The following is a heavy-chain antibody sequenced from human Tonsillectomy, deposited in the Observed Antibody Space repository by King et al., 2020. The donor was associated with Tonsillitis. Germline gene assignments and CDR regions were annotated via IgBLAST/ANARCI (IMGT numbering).Heavy chain of an antibody. Sequence: VQLVESGGGVVQPGRSLRLSCETSGFIFRSYAMHWVRQAPGKGLEWVATISFDGANTHHSDSVTGRFTISRDNSKNTIYLQMNSLRAEDTAVYYCARGRLYHVGWGIDHWGQGTLVTVSS. CDR1: GFIFRSYA. V-gene: IGHV3-33*05. CDR2: ISFDGANT. J-gene: IGHJ4*02. D-gene: IGHD7-27*01. CDR3: ARGRLYHVGWGIDH.